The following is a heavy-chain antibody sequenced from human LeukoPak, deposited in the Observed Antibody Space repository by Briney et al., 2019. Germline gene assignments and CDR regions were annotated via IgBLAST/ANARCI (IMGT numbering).Heavy chain of an antibody. V-gene: IGHV3-48*03. Sequence: PGGSLRLSCAASGFTFSSYEMNWVRQAPGKGLKWVSYISSSGSNIYYADSVKGRFTISRDNAKNSLFLQMNSLRAEDTAVHYCARADMATITVDYWGQGTLVTVS. CDR3: ARADMATITVDY. CDR2: ISSSGSNI. D-gene: IGHD5-24*01. J-gene: IGHJ4*02. CDR1: GFTFSSYE.